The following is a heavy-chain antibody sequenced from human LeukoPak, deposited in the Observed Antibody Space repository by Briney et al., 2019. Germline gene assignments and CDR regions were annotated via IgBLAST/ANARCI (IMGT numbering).Heavy chain of an antibody. CDR1: GFTFSDYY. CDR2: ISSSGSTI. D-gene: IGHD3-22*01. V-gene: IGHV3-11*01. J-gene: IGHJ6*02. Sequence: GGSLRLSCAASGFTFSDYYMSWIRQAPGKGLEWVSYISSSGSTIYYADSVKGRFTISRDNAKNSLYLQMNSLRAEGTAVYYRARAGYYYYDSSGYYFYGMDVWGQGTTVTVSS. CDR3: ARAGYYYYDSSGYYFYGMDV.